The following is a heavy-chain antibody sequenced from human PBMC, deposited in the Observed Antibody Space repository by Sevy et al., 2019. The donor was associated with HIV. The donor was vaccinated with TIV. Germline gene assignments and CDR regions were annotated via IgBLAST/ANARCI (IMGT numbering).Heavy chain of an antibody. Sequence: GGSLRLSCAASGFTFSSYSMNWVRQAPGKGLEWVSSISSSSSYIYYADSVKGRFTISRDNAKNSLYLQMNSLRAEETAVYYCARDHHCSSTSCYTDYYYGMDVWGQGTTVTVSS. D-gene: IGHD2-2*02. V-gene: IGHV3-21*01. J-gene: IGHJ6*02. CDR2: ISSSSSYI. CDR3: ARDHHCSSTSCYTDYYYGMDV. CDR1: GFTFSSYS.